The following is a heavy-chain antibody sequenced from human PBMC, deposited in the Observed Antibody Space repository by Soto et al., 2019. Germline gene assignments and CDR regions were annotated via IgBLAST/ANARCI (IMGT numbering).Heavy chain of an antibody. CDR3: ARDERRDSSGYLYYFGY. D-gene: IGHD3-22*01. J-gene: IGHJ4*02. CDR2: ISSSSSTI. CDR1: GFTFSSYS. V-gene: IGHV3-48*02. Sequence: XGSLRLSCAASGFTFSSYSMNWVRQAPGKGLEWVSYISSSSSTIYYADSVKGRFTISRDHAKNSLYLQMNSLRDEDTAVYYCARDERRDSSGYLYYFGYWGQGTLVTVSS.